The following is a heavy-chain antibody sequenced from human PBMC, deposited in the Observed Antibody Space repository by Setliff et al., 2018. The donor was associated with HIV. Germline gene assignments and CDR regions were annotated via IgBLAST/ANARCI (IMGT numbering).Heavy chain of an antibody. CDR3: AKRQYFDGGAFDI. CDR1: GFIFSKSC. V-gene: IGHV3-7*01. CDR2: IKQDESEM. J-gene: IGHJ3*02. D-gene: IGHD3-9*01. Sequence: PGGSLRLSCAASGFIFSKSCMSWVRQAPGKGLEWVATIKQDESEMQCLDSVKGRFTISRDNSKNTLYLQMNSLRAEDTAVYYCAKRQYFDGGAFDIWGQVTMVTVSS.